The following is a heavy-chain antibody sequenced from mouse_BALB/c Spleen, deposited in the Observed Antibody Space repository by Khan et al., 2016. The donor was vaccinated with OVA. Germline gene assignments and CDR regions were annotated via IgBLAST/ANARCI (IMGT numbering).Heavy chain of an antibody. CDR2: IFPGDDST. CDR3: ARHYDGCNLYGYFDV. V-gene: IGHV1-85*01. Sequence: QVQLQQSGAELVKPGASVKLSCKASGYTFTSYDINWVRQRPEQGLEWIGWIFPGDDSTKYNEKFKGKATLTTDKSSSTAYMQLSRLTSEDSAVYCYARHYDGCNLYGYFDVWGAGTTVTVSS. J-gene: IGHJ1*01. CDR1: GYTFTSYD. D-gene: IGHD1-1*02.